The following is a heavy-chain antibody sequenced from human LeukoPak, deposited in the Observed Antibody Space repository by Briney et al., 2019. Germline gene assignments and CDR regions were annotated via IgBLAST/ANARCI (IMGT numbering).Heavy chain of an antibody. CDR2: IYHSGST. Sequence: PSETLSLTWAVSGYSISSGYYGGWSRQPPGKGVEWIGSIYHSGSTYYNPSLKSRVTISVDTSNTQFSLKLSSVTAADTAVYYCARVGGRFLEWLLINWGQGTLVTVSS. D-gene: IGHD3-3*01. J-gene: IGHJ4*02. CDR3: ARVGGRFLEWLLIN. CDR1: GYSISSGYY. V-gene: IGHV4-38-2*01.